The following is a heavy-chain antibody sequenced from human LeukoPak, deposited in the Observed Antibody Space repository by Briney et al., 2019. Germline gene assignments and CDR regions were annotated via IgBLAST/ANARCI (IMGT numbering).Heavy chain of an antibody. CDR3: ARSRDYGSGSYPFDY. D-gene: IGHD3-10*01. CDR1: GGSISSYY. V-gene: IGHV4-59*13. J-gene: IGHJ4*02. CDR2: IYYSGST. Sequence: SETLSLTCTVSGGSISSYYWSWIRQPPGKGLEWIGYIYYSGSTNYNPSLKSRVTISVDTSKNQFSLKLSSVTAADTAVYYCARSRDYGSGSYPFDYWGQGTLVTVSS.